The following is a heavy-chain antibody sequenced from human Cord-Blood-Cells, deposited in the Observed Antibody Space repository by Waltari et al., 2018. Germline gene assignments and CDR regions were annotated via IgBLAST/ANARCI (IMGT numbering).Heavy chain of an antibody. CDR1: GFTFTSSA. CDR3: AAGSYDILTGYYYYDDMDV. CDR2: SGVGSGNT. J-gene: IGHJ6*02. Sequence: QMQLVQSGPEVKKPGTSVKVSCKASGFTFTSSAVQWVRQARGQRLEWIGWSGVGSGNTNDAQKFQERVTITRDMSTSTAYMELSSLRSEDTAVYYCAAGSYDILTGYYYYDDMDVWGQETTVTVSS. V-gene: IGHV1-58*01. D-gene: IGHD3-9*01.